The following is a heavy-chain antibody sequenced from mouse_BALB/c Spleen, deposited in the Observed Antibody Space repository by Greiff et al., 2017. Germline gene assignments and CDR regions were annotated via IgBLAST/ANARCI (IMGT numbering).Heavy chain of an antibody. CDR2: ISSGGST. CDR1: GFTFSSYA. V-gene: IGHV5-6-5*01. CDR3: ARGAGITTADYYAMDY. Sequence: EVMLVESGGGLVKPGGSLKLSCAASGFTFSSYAMSWVRQTPEKRLEWVASISSGGSTYYPDSVKGRFTISRDNARNILYLQMSSLRSEDTAMYYCARGAGITTADYYAMDYWGQGTSVTVSS. J-gene: IGHJ4*01. D-gene: IGHD1-2*01.